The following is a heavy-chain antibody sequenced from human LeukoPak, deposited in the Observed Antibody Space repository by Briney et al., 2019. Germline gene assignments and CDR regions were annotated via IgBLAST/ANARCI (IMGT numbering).Heavy chain of an antibody. J-gene: IGHJ4*02. V-gene: IGHV4-4*07. D-gene: IGHD1-26*01. CDR2: IYTSGST. CDR1: GGSISSSYY. CDR3: AREGLVGELLY. Sequence: SETLSLTCTVSGGSISSSYYWGWIRQPPGKGLEWIGHIYTSGSTNYNPSLKSRVTMSVDTSKNQFSLKLSSVTAADTAVYYCAREGLVGELLYWGQGTLVTVSS.